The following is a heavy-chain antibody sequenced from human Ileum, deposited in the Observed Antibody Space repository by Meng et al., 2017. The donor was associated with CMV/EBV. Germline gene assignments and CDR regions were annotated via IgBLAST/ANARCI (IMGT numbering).Heavy chain of an antibody. Sequence: HITLKASATPVGKPTQPLTRTCTLSGFSISTSGVGVGWIRHPPGKALEWLALIYWDDDKRYSPSLNNRLTITKDASKNQVVLSMTSMGPVDTATYYCAQTGPVRDYFQSWGQGTLVTVSS. CDR1: GFSISTSGVG. J-gene: IGHJ4*02. D-gene: IGHD1-1*01. V-gene: IGHV2-5*02. CDR2: IYWDDDK. CDR3: AQTGPVRDYFQS.